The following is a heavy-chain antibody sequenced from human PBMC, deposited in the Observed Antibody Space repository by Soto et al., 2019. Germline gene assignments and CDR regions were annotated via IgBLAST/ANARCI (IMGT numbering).Heavy chain of an antibody. Sequence: QITLNESGPTVVRPTETLTLTCRFSGFSLTTSGVGVGWIRQSPGKAPEWLAFIYWDDDKHYSASLKSRLTNTKDTSKNQVVLTVSDLDPTDTATYYCAHRVLRTVFGLVTTTAIYFDFWGQGTPVAVSS. V-gene: IGHV2-5*02. CDR1: GFSLTTSGVG. J-gene: IGHJ4*02. CDR3: AHRVLRTVFGLVTTTAIYFDF. CDR2: IYWDDDK. D-gene: IGHD3-3*01.